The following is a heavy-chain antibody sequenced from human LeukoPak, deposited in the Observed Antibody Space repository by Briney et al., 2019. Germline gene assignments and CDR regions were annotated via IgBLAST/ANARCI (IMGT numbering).Heavy chain of an antibody. Sequence: ASVKVSCKXSGYTFTSYYMHWVRQSPGQGLEWMGIINPSGGSTSYSQKFQGRVTMTRDTSTSTVYMELSSLRSEDTAVYYCARVGYDSWSGYRSLYFDYWGQGTLVTVSS. J-gene: IGHJ4*02. V-gene: IGHV1-46*03. CDR3: ARVGYDSWSGYRSLYFDY. CDR2: INPSGGST. D-gene: IGHD3-3*01. CDR1: GYTFTSYY.